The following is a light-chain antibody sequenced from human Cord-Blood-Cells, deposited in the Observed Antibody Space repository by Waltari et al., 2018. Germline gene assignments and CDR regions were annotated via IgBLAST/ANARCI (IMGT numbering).Light chain of an antibody. Sequence: SYELTQPPSVSVSPGQTARITCSGDALPKQYAYWYQQKPGQAPVLVIYQDSERPSGIPGRFSCSSSGTTVTLTISGVQAEDEADYYCQSADSSGTVVFGGGTKLTVL. CDR3: QSADSSGTVV. CDR2: QDS. J-gene: IGLJ2*01. V-gene: IGLV3-25*03. CDR1: ALPKQY.